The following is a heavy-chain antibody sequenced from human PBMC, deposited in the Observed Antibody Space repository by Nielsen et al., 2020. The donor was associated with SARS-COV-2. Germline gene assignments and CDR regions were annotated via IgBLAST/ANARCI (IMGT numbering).Heavy chain of an antibody. CDR1: GFTFSNYA. V-gene: IGHV3-23*01. CDR2: ISDSGGST. CDR3: AKRIEYSSSSAYFDL. Sequence: GGSLRLSCAASGFTFSNYAMSWVRQPPGRGLEWVSSISDSGGSTYYADSVKGRLTISRDNSKNTLSLQMNGLRAEDTAVYYCAKRIEYSSSSAYFDLWGQGTLVTVSS. D-gene: IGHD6-6*01. J-gene: IGHJ4*02.